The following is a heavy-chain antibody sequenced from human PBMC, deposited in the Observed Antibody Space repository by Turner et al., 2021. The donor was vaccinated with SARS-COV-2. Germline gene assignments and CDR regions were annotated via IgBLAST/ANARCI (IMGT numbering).Heavy chain of an antibody. CDR1: GYTFAGYY. Sequence: QVQLVQSGAEVKKPGASVKVSCKASGYTFAGYYIHGVRQAPGQGLKWMRWINPNSGGTNYAQRFQGRVTMTGDTSISTAYMELSTLRSDDTAVYYCARSVSWLQSLTVDYWGQGTLVTVSS. CDR2: INPNSGGT. V-gene: IGHV1-2*02. D-gene: IGHD5-12*01. J-gene: IGHJ4*02. CDR3: ARSVSWLQSLTVDY.